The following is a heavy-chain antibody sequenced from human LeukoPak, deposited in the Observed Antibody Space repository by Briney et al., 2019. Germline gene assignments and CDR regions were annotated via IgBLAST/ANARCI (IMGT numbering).Heavy chain of an antibody. CDR2: IYHSGST. Sequence: SETLSLTCTVSDYSISRGFYWGWIRQPPGKGLEWIGSIYHSGSTFYNPSLKSRVTISVDTSKNQFSLKLSSVTAADTAVYYCARGSRGRGQDYWGQGTLVTVSS. J-gene: IGHJ4*02. CDR1: DYSISRGFY. CDR3: ARGSRGRGQDY. D-gene: IGHD3-10*01. V-gene: IGHV4-38-2*02.